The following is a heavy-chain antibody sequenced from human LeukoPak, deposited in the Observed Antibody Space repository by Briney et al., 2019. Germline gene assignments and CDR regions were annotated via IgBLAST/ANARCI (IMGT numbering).Heavy chain of an antibody. CDR2: IYYSGST. Sequence: WVRQPPGKGLEWIGSIYYSGSTYYNPSLKSRVTISVDTSKNQFSLKLSSVTAADAAVYYCARVLGGSYFSYDYWGQGTLVTVSS. J-gene: IGHJ4*02. V-gene: IGHV4-39*07. D-gene: IGHD1-26*01. CDR3: ARVLGGSYFSYDY.